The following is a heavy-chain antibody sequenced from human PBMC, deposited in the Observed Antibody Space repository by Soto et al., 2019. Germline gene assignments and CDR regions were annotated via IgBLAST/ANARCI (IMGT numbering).Heavy chain of an antibody. Sequence: QITLKESGPTLVNPTQTLTLTCTFSGFSLSTSGVGVGWIRQPPGKALEWLALIYWNDDKRYSPSLKSRLTITKDTSKNQVVLTMTNMDPVDTATYYCAHSMRGGNDFWSGYYTPGFDYWGQGTLVTVSS. CDR2: IYWNDDK. J-gene: IGHJ4*02. V-gene: IGHV2-5*01. CDR1: GFSLSTSGVG. D-gene: IGHD3-3*01. CDR3: AHSMRGGNDFWSGYYTPGFDY.